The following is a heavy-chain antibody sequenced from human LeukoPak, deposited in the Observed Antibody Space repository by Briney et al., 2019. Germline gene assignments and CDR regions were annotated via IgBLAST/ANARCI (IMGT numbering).Heavy chain of an antibody. CDR3: ALHHGSYYVGRWFDP. CDR2: ISGSST. V-gene: IGHV3-23*01. CDR1: GFTFSSYA. Sequence: GGSLRLSCAASGFTFSSYAMSWVRQAPGKGLEWASGISGSSTYYADSVKGRFTISRDNSKNTLYLQMNSLRAEDTAVYSCALHHGSYYVGRWFDPWGQGTLVTVSS. D-gene: IGHD1-26*01. J-gene: IGHJ5*02.